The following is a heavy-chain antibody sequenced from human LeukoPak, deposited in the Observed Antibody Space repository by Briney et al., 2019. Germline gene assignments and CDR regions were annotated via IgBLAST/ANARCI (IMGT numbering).Heavy chain of an antibody. D-gene: IGHD5/OR15-5a*01. CDR3: ARDRQSLVYDY. V-gene: IGHV3-21*01. J-gene: IGHJ4*02. Sequence: PGGSLRFSCAASGFTFSSYSMNWVRQAPGKGLEWVSSISSSSSYIYYADSVKGRFTISRDNAKNSLYLQMNSLRAEDTAVYYCARDRQSLVYDYWGQGTLVTVSS. CDR2: ISSSSSYI. CDR1: GFTFSSYS.